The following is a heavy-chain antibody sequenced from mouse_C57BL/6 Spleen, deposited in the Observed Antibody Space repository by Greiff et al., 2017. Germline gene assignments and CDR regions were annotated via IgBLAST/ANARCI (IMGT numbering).Heavy chain of an antibody. CDR1: GYTFTSYW. J-gene: IGHJ4*01. CDR2: IHPNSGST. Sequence: QVQLQQPGAELVKPGASVKLSCKASGYTFTSYWMHWVKQRPGQGLEWIGMIHPNSGSTNYNEKFKSKATLTVDKSSSTAYMQLSSLTSEDSAVYYCASLLGTDYYAMDYWGQGTSVTVSS. CDR3: ASLLGTDYYAMDY. D-gene: IGHD2-1*01. V-gene: IGHV1-64*01.